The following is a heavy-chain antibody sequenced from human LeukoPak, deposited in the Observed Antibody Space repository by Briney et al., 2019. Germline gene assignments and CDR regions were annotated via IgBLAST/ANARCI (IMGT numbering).Heavy chain of an antibody. CDR1: GGSIDSGYYY. J-gene: IGHJ4*02. D-gene: IGHD1-26*01. CDR3: ARSGWELARFDY. V-gene: IGHV4-39*01. Sequence: SETLSLTCTVSGGSIDSGYYYWGWIRQPPGKGLQWIGTIYSSGSTYYNPSLKSRVTISVDTSKNQFSLKLTSVTAADTAVYYCARSGWELARFDYWGQGTLVTVSS. CDR2: IYSSGST.